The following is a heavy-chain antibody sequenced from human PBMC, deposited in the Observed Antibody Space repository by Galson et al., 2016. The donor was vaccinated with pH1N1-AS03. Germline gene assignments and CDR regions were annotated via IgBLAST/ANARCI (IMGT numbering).Heavy chain of an antibody. CDR2: IYPGDSDT. D-gene: IGHD2-8*01. J-gene: IGHJ4*02. V-gene: IGHV5-51*01. CDR1: GYYFSSYW. CDR3: ARHMGNSEHDGLDF. Sequence: QSGAEVKKPGESLKISCNGSGYYFSSYWVGWVRQKPGKGLEYMGIIYPGDSDTRYSPSFQGQVTISADMSISTAYLEWSSLKASDTAIYYCARHMGNSEHDGLDFWGPGTLVTVSS.